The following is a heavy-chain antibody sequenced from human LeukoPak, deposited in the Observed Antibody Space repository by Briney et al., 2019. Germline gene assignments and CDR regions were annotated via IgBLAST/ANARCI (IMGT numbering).Heavy chain of an antibody. Sequence: GGSLRLSCAASGFTFSSSWMHWVRQAPEKGLVWVSRINSDGSSTSYADSVKGRFTISRDNAKNTLFLQMNSLRAEDTAVYYCARDQRGNLDYWGQGTLVTVSS. D-gene: IGHD1-14*01. V-gene: IGHV3-74*01. CDR3: ARDQRGNLDY. CDR2: INSDGSST. J-gene: IGHJ4*02. CDR1: GFTFSSSW.